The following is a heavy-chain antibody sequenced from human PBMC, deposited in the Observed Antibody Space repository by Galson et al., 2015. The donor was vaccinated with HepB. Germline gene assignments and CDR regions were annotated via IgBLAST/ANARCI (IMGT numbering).Heavy chain of an antibody. Sequence: SLRLSCAASGFTFSSYAMHWVRQAPGKGLEWVSSISSSSSYIYYADSGKGRFTISRDNAKNSLYLQMNSLRAEDTAVYYCARVPHSLYYYDSSGYYYDLGFDYWGQGTLVTVSS. CDR1: GFTFSSYA. J-gene: IGHJ4*02. CDR3: ARVPHSLYYYDSSGYYYDLGFDY. V-gene: IGHV3-21*01. D-gene: IGHD3-22*01. CDR2: ISSSSSYI.